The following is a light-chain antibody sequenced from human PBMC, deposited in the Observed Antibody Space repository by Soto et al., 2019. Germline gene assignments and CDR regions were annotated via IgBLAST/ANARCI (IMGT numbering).Light chain of an antibody. CDR3: QEYIKWPPGM. V-gene: IGKV3-15*01. J-gene: IGKJ1*01. CDR1: QFVSSR. CDR2: DTS. Sequence: DIVVTQSPSTLSASPGERVTLSCRASQFVSSRLAWYQQRPGQVPRLLIYDTSTRAAGISARFSGGGSGTELSLIISSLQYADFAVYYCQEYIKWPPGMFGPGTTVDIK.